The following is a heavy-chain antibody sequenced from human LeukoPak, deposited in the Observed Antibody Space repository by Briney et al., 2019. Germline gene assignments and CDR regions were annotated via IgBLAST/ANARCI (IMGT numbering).Heavy chain of an antibody. V-gene: IGHV3-21*01. J-gene: IGHJ1*01. CDR1: GFSFSAYS. CDR3: VSDGQLWFPGDFQH. CDR2: ISSSSSDI. Sequence: GGSLRLSCAASGFSFSAYSMNWVRQTPGKGLEWLSTISSSSSDIFYADSVKGRFTISRDNAKKSLYLQMSSLRVDDTAVYYCVSDGQLWFPGDFQHWGQGALVTVSS. D-gene: IGHD5-18*01.